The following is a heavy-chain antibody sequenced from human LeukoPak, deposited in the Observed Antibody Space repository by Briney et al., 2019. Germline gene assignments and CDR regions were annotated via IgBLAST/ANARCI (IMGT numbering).Heavy chain of an antibody. J-gene: IGHJ5*02. Sequence: GASVKVSCKASGYTFTSYAMNWVRQAPGQGLEWMGWINTNTGNPTYAQGFTGRFVFSLDTSVSTAYLKISSLKAEDTAVYYCARVYKQQLAGNWFDPWGQGTLVTVSS. D-gene: IGHD6-13*01. CDR3: ARVYKQQLAGNWFDP. CDR1: GYTFTSYA. V-gene: IGHV7-4-1*02. CDR2: INTNTGNP.